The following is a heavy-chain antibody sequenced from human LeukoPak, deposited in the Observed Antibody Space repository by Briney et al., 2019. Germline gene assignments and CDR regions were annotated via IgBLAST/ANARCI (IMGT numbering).Heavy chain of an antibody. CDR1: GYTFTSYG. D-gene: IGHD3-22*01. V-gene: IGHV1-69*04. Sequence: SVKVSCKASGYTFTSYGISWVRQAPGQGLEWMGRIIPIFGIANYAQKFQGRVTITADKSTSTAYMELSSLRSEDTAVYYCARGSGYYDAFDIWGQGTMVTVSS. CDR2: IIPIFGIA. J-gene: IGHJ3*02. CDR3: ARGSGYYDAFDI.